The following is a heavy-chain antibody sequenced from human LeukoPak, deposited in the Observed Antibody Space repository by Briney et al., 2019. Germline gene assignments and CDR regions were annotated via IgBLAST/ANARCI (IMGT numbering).Heavy chain of an antibody. D-gene: IGHD3-22*01. CDR1: GASVSSTTYN. Sequence: PSETLPLTCTVSGASVSSTTYNWGWIRQPPGKVLEWIGSIYHSGSTYYHPSLKSRVTISVDTTKNPFSLKLRSVTAADTAVYYCASQPYYDNSGYYFYWGQGTLVTVSS. V-gene: IGHV4-39*01. CDR2: IYHSGST. J-gene: IGHJ4*02. CDR3: ASQPYYDNSGYYFY.